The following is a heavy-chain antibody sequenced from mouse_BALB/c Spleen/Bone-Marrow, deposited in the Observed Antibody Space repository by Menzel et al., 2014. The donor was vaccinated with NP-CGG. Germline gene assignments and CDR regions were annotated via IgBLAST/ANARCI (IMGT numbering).Heavy chain of an antibody. CDR2: ISTYSGNT. CDR3: ARRGYDVAMED. J-gene: IGHJ4*01. D-gene: IGHD3-2*02. V-gene: IGHV1-67*01. CDR1: GYRFIHSA. Sequence: QLQLKQPGPELVRPGVSVKIFCKGSGYRFIHSAMHWVKQSHAKSLEWIGVISTYSGNTNYNQKFKGKATMTVDKSARTAYMEISRLSSDAAANYYGARRGYDVAMEDWGQGTSVTASS.